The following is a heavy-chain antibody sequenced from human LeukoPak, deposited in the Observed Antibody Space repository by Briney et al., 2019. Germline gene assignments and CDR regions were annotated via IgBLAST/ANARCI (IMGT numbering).Heavy chain of an antibody. V-gene: IGHV4-39*01. CDR3: TRQRIAATSSNPIFES. D-gene: IGHD6-13*01. J-gene: IGHJ4*02. CDR1: GASISSSSFY. CDR2: IYYSGST. Sequence: SETLSLTCTVSGASISSSSFYWGWVRQPPGKGLEWIGTIYYSGSTYYNPSLKSPVTISVDTSKNVFSLKLSSVTAADTAVYYCTRQRIAATSSNPIFESWGQGTLVSVSS.